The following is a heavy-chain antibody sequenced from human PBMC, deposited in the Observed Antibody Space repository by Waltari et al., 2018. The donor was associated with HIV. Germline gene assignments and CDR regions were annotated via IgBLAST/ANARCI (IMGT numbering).Heavy chain of an antibody. CDR1: GFVFSSYP. CDR2: ISYSGDT. CDR3: ARENYDVLTVHDGFDV. Sequence: EVQLVESGGGLVQPGGSLRLTCADSGFVFSSYPMNWVRQAPGKGLEWISYISYSGDTSYADSVKGRFTISRDNAKNSLYLQLNSLRAEDTAMYYCARENYDVLTVHDGFDVWGQGTVVTVSS. J-gene: IGHJ3*01. D-gene: IGHD3-9*01. V-gene: IGHV3-48*01.